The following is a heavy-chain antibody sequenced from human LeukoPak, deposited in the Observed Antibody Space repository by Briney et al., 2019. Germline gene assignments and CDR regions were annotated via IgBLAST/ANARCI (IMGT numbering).Heavy chain of an antibody. J-gene: IGHJ4*02. V-gene: IGHV3-7*01. CDR3: ARDHYYDSSGYVF. CDR2: IKQDGSEK. D-gene: IGHD3-22*01. CDR1: GFTFSSYW. Sequence: PGGSLRLSCAASGFTFSSYWMSWVRQAPGKGLEWVANIKQDGSEKYYVDSVKGRFTISRDNAKNSLYLQMNSLRAEDTAVYYCARDHYYDSSGYVFWGQGTLVTVSS.